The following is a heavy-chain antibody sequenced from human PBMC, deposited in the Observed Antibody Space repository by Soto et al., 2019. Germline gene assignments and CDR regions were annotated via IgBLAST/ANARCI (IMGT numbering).Heavy chain of an antibody. V-gene: IGHV1-8*02. CDR3: ARGVNYGDYPTWFDP. CDR1: GYIFTSYD. D-gene: IGHD4-17*01. Sequence: QVQLVQSGAEVKKPGASVKVSCKASGYIFTSYDINWVRQAPGQGLECLGWINPNSGNTGYVQKFKGRVTMTKNTCIKTAYMEPKRLRSAETAAYYGARGVNYGDYPTWFDPWGQGTLVTVSS. J-gene: IGHJ5*02. CDR2: INPNSGNT.